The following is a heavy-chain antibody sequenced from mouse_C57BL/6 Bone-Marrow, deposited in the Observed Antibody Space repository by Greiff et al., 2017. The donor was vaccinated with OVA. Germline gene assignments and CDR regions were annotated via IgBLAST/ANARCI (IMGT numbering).Heavy chain of an antibody. D-gene: IGHD3-2*02. CDR1: GYTFTSYW. CDR3: ARKDSSGSSFAY. J-gene: IGHJ3*01. CDR2: IDPSDSYT. V-gene: IGHV1-50*01. Sequence: QVQLQQPGAELVKPGASVKLSCKASGYTFTSYWMQWVKQRPGQGLEWIGEIDPSDSYTNYNQKFKGKATLTVDTSSSTAYMQLSSLTSEDSAVYDCARKDSSGSSFAYWGQGTLVTVSA.